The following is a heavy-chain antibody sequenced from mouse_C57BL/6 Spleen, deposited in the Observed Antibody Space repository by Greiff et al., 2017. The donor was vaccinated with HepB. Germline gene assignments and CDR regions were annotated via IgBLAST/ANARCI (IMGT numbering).Heavy chain of an antibody. CDR2: IYPGDGDT. J-gene: IGHJ2*01. D-gene: IGHD1-1*02. V-gene: IGHV1-82*01. CDR3: ARGGPPGSY. Sequence: VQLQQSGPELVKPGASVKISCKASGYAFSSSWMNWVKQRPGKGLEWIGRIYPGDGDTNYNGTFRGKATLTADKSSSTAYMQLSSLTSEDSAVYFCARGGPPGSYWGQSTTLTVSS. CDR1: GYAFSSSW.